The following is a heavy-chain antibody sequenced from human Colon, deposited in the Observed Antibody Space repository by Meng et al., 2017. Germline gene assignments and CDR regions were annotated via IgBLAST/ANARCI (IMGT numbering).Heavy chain of an antibody. CDR1: GGSISSGDYY. Sequence: QVQLPGSGPGPVQPSQPLSLTCTVSGGSISSGDYYWSWIRQPPGKGLEWIGYIYYSGSTYSNASLKSRVTISIDRSKNQFSLKLSSVTAADTAVYYCARDRKHYGERGWFDPWGQGTLVTVSS. CDR2: IYYSGST. CDR3: ARDRKHYGERGWFDP. J-gene: IGHJ5*02. V-gene: IGHV4-30-4*01. D-gene: IGHD4-17*01.